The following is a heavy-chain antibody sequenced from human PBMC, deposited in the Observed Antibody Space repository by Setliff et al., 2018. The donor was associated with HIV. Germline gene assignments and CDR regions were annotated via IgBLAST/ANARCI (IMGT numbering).Heavy chain of an antibody. J-gene: IGHJ2*01. D-gene: IGHD2-21*02. Sequence: SETLSLTCAVSDYSISSGYYWGWIRQPPGKGLEWIGSIYHSGSTYYNPSLKSRVTISVDTSKNQFSLNLSSVTVADTAVYYCARHDGTYCGGDCYLLGYFDLWGRDTLVTVSS. CDR2: IYHSGST. CDR3: ARHDGTYCGGDCYLLGYFDL. V-gene: IGHV4-38-2*01. CDR1: DYSISSGYY.